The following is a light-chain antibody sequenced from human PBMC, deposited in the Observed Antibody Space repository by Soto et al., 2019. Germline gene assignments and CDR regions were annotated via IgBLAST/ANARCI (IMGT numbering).Light chain of an antibody. CDR1: QTINNW. V-gene: IGKV1-5*01. CDR3: QHYNSYPWT. Sequence: DIQMTQSPSTLSASIGDRVTITCRASQTINNWLAWYQQKPGKAPNLLIYHASNLETGVPSRFSGSAFGTEFTRTISSLQPDDFATYYGQHYNSYPWTCGQGTKVEIK. CDR2: HAS. J-gene: IGKJ1*01.